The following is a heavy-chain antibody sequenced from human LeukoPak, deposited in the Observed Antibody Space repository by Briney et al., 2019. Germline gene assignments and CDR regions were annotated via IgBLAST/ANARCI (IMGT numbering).Heavy chain of an antibody. Sequence: GASVKVSCKASGYTFTGYYMHWVRQAPGQGLEWMGWINPNSGGTNYAQKFQGRVTMTRSTSISTAYMELSSLRSEDAAVYYCARVESVLLWFGELRYWFDPWGQGTLVTVSS. J-gene: IGHJ5*02. CDR3: ARVESVLLWFGELRYWFDP. CDR2: INPNSGGT. CDR1: GYTFTGYY. V-gene: IGHV1-2*02. D-gene: IGHD3-10*01.